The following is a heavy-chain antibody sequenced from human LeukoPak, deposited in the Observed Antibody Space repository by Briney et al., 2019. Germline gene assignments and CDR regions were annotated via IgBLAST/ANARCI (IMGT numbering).Heavy chain of an antibody. D-gene: IGHD6-19*01. V-gene: IGHV3-23*01. Sequence: GGSQRLSCAASGLHFSGTAMSWVRQAPGKGLEWVSAISHDGMNAYYADSVKGRFTISRDNSKKTVSLEMSSLTAADTGVYYCAKDGAQYSSGPECDPRGQGALVTVSP. CDR2: ISHDGMNA. CDR1: GLHFSGTA. CDR3: AKDGAQYSSGPECDP. J-gene: IGHJ5*02.